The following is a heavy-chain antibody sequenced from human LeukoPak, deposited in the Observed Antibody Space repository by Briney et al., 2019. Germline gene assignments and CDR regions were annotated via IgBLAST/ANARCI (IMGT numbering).Heavy chain of an antibody. CDR2: ISTSGST. V-gene: IGHV4-4*09. CDR1: GGFISNYY. CDR3: ARLHGGKGQYYFDF. Sequence: PSETLSLTCTVSGGFISNYYWSWIRQPPGKGKEWIGYISTSGSTNSNPSLKSRVTMSVDTSQNQFSLNLSSVAAADTAVYYCARLHGGKGQYYFDFWGQGTLVTVSS. D-gene: IGHD4-23*01. J-gene: IGHJ4*02.